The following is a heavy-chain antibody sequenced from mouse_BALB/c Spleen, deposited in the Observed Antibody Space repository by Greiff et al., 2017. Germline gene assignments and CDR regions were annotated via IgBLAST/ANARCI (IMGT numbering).Heavy chain of an antibody. V-gene: IGHV5-9-4*01. J-gene: IGHJ2*01. CDR2: ISSGGSYT. CDR3: ARFHYYGYGDY. CDR1: GFTFSSYA. D-gene: IGHD1-2*01. Sequence: EVKLMESGGGLVKPGGSLKLSCAASGFTFSSYAMSWVRQSPEKRLEWVAEISSGGSYTYYPDTVTGRFTISRDNAKNTLYLEMSSLRSEDTAMYYCARFHYYGYGDYWGQGTTLTVSS.